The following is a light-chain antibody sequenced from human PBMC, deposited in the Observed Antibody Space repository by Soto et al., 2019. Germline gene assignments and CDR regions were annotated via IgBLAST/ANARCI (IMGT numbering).Light chain of an antibody. CDR2: GAS. J-gene: IGKJ3*01. CDR3: QHYCSALFT. Sequence: EIVLTQSPGTLSLSPGERATLSCRASQSFSSSYLAWYQQKPGQAPRLLIYGASSRATGIPDRFSGSGSGKDFTLTISSLEREDFAVYYCQHYCSALFTFGPGTKVDVK. V-gene: IGKV3-20*01. CDR1: QSFSSSY.